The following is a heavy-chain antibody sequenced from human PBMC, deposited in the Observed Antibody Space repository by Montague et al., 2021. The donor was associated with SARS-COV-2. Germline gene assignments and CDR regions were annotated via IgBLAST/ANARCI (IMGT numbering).Heavy chain of an antibody. CDR2: IYPGDSDT. CDR1: GNTFDTYW. V-gene: IGHV5-51*01. CDR3: ATSGAGEYGAYPPLFGS. J-gene: IGHJ4*03. Sequence: QSGAEVKKPGESLKISCKGFGNTFDTYWIGWVRQMPGKGLEGMGIIYPGDSDTRYSATFQGQVTISADKSIATAYLQWSSLKASDTAIYYCATSGAGEYGAYPPLFGSWGPGTLVTVSS. D-gene: IGHD4/OR15-4a*01.